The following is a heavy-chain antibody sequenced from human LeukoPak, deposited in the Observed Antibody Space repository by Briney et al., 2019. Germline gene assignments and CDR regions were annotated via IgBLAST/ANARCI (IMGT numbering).Heavy chain of an antibody. CDR1: GGSFSGYY. D-gene: IGHD3-10*01. J-gene: IGHJ4*02. CDR2: ISHSGST. CDR3: ARVGTARPRVSPLLY. Sequence: PSQTLSLTCAVHGGSFSGYYLSWIRQPPGKGLEWIGEISHSGSTNYNPSLKSRVTISVDTSKNQFSLKLSSVTAADTAVYYCARVGTARPRVSPLLYWSQGTLVTVSS. V-gene: IGHV4-34*01.